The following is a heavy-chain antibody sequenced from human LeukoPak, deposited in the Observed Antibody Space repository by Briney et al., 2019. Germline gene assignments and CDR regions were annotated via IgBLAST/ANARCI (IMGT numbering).Heavy chain of an antibody. CDR3: AKDGKGSVGPEVWFGGSSYYYYMDV. CDR2: IRYDGSNK. Sequence: PGGSLRLSCAASGFTFSSYGMHWVRQAPGKGLGWVAFIRYDGSNKYYADSVKGRFTISRDNSKNTLYLQMNSLRAEDTAVYYCAKDGKGSVGPEVWFGGSSYYYYMDVWGKGTTVTVSS. V-gene: IGHV3-30*02. J-gene: IGHJ6*03. D-gene: IGHD3-10*01. CDR1: GFTFSSYG.